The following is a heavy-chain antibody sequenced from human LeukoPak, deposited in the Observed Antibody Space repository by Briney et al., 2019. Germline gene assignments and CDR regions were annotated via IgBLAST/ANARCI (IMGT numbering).Heavy chain of an antibody. Sequence: SETLSLTRTVSGGSISSGGYYWSWIRQPPGKGLEWIAYMYHSGSTYYNPSLKSRVTISVDRSKNQFSLKLSSVTAADTAVYYCVREILYCSGGSCYRGPFDNWGQGTLVTVSA. CDR2: MYHSGST. CDR3: VREILYCSGGSCYRGPFDN. V-gene: IGHV4-30-2*01. D-gene: IGHD2-15*01. J-gene: IGHJ4*02. CDR1: GGSISSGGYY.